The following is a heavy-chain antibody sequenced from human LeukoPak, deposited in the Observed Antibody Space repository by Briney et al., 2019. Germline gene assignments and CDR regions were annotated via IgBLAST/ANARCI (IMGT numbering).Heavy chain of an antibody. D-gene: IGHD2-2*01. CDR2: ISSSSSYI. J-gene: IGHJ4*02. V-gene: IGHV3-21*01. CDR3: ARVRVVVPAAPMDY. CDR1: GSTFSSYS. Sequence: PAGSLTLSCAASGSTFSSYSMNWVRQAPGKGLEWVSSISSSSSYIYYADSVKGRFTISRDNAKNSLYLQMNSLRAEDTAVYYCARVRVVVPAAPMDYWGQGTLVTVSS.